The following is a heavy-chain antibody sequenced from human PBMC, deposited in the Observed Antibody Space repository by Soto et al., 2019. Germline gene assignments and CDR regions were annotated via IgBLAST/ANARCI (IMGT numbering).Heavy chain of an antibody. J-gene: IGHJ6*02. D-gene: IGHD2-15*01. CDR1: GYTFTGYY. CDR2: INPNSGGT. V-gene: IGHV1-2*04. Sequence: ASVKVSCKASGYTFTGYYMHWVRQAPGQGLEWMGWINPNSGGTNYAQKFQGWVTMTRDTSISTAYMELSRLRSDDTAVYYCARDSRSLAATVCYKYCGMDVWGQGTLVTVSS. CDR3: ARDSRSLAATVCYKYCGMDV.